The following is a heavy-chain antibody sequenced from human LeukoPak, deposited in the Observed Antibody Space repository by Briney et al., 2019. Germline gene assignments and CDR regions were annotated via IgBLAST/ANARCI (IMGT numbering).Heavy chain of an antibody. Sequence: GGSLRLSCEASGFTFSSDWMGWIRQAPGKGLEWVANINPDGSDTYHVDSVKGRFTISRSNAKNTLHLQMNSLRAEDSAVYYCAKEGWETWGQGTMVTVSS. CDR2: INPDGSDT. D-gene: IGHD1-26*01. CDR3: AKEGWET. J-gene: IGHJ3*01. V-gene: IGHV3-7*03. CDR1: GFTFSSDW.